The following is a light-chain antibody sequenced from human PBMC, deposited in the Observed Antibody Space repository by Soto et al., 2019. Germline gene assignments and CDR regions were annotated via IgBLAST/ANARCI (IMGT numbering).Light chain of an antibody. CDR3: QQRSDWPT. J-gene: IGKJ4*01. CDR1: QSVSSY. Sequence: EIVLTQSPGTLSLSPGERATLSCRASQSVSSYLAWYQQKGGQAPRLLIYDASNRATGIPARFSGSGSGTDFTLTISMLEPEDFAVYYCQQRSDWPTFGGGTKVEIK. V-gene: IGKV3-11*01. CDR2: DAS.